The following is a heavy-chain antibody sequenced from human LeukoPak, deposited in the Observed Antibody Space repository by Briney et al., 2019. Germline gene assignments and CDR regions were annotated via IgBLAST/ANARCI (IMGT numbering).Heavy chain of an antibody. J-gene: IGHJ5*02. CDR2: IYYSGST. Sequence: SETLSLTCTVSGGSISSYYWSWIRQPPGKGLEWIGYIYYSGSTNYNPSLKSRVTISVDTSKNQFSLKLSSVTAADTAVYYCARSIQLWLRGYNWFDPWGQGTLVTVSS. D-gene: IGHD5-18*01. CDR1: GGSISSYY. CDR3: ARSIQLWLRGYNWFDP. V-gene: IGHV4-59*01.